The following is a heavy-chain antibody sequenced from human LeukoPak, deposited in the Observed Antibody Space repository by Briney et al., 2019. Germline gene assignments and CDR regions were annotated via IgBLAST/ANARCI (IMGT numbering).Heavy chain of an antibody. CDR3: ARGPPNWGYDY. D-gene: IGHD7-27*01. CDR1: GYTFTSYD. V-gene: IGHV1-8*01. J-gene: IGHJ4*02. Sequence: ASVKVSCKASGYTFTSYDFNWVRQATGQRPEWMGWMSPNSGDTGYAQKFQDKVTMTRNTSISTAYMELSSLRSDDTAVYYCARGPPNWGYDYWGPGTLVTVSS. CDR2: MSPNSGDT.